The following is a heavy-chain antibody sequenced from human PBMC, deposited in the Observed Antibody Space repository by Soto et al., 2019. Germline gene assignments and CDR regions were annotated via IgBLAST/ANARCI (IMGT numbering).Heavy chain of an antibody. CDR3: AREHTAMGHYYYGMDV. D-gene: IGHD5-18*01. J-gene: IGHJ6*02. CDR1: GGTFSSYA. Sequence: QVQLVQSGAEVKKPGSSVKVSCKASGGTFSSYAISWVRQAPGQGLEWMGGIIPIFGTANYAQKFQGRVTITADEXTXXADMELSSLRSEATAVYYCAREHTAMGHYYYGMDVWGQGTTVTVSS. CDR2: IIPIFGTA. V-gene: IGHV1-69*12.